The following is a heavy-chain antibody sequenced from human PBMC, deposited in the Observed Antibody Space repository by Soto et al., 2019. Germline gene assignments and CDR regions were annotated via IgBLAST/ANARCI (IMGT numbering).Heavy chain of an antibody. CDR1: GFTFDDYA. CDR2: ISWNSGSI. J-gene: IGHJ5*02. CDR3: AKDQSSYLYSWSEP. V-gene: IGHV3-9*01. Sequence: PGGSLRLSCAASGFTFDDYAMHWVRQAPGKGLEWVSGISWNSGSIGYADSVKGRFTISRDNAKNSLYLQMNSLRAEDTALYYCAKDQSSYLYSWSEPWGQGTLVNVSS. D-gene: IGHD6-13*01.